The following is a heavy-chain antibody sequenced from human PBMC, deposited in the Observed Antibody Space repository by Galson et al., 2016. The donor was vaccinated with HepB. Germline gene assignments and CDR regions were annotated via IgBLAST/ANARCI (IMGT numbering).Heavy chain of an antibody. V-gene: IGHV4-34*01. CDR2: INHRGTT. Sequence: TLSLTCAVYGGSFSNYYWNWIRQSPGKGLEWIGEINHRGTTNYIPSLKSRVTISVDTSKNQFSLKLRSVTAADTAVYFCARGEYSRTMYFDYWGQGTLVTVSS. CDR1: GGSFSNYY. CDR3: ARGEYSRTMYFDY. J-gene: IGHJ4*02. D-gene: IGHD2-2*01.